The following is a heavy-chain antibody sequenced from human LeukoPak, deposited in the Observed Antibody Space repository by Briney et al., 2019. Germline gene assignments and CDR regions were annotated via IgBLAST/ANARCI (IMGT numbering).Heavy chain of an antibody. D-gene: IGHD5-18*01. V-gene: IGHV4-34*01. Sequence: SETLSLTCAVYGGSFSGYYWSWIRQPPGKGLEWIGSIYHSGTTYSGSTYYNPSLKGRVTISLDTSKNQLSLKVGSMTAADTAVYYCARAGGYGLIDYWGQGTMVTVSS. CDR2: IYHSGTTYSGST. CDR1: GGSFSGYY. CDR3: ARAGGYGLIDY. J-gene: IGHJ4*02.